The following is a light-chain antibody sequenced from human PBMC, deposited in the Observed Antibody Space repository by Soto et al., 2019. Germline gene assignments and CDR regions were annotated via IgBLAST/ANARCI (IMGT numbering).Light chain of an antibody. CDR1: SSNIGSHT. CDR3: SSHTSRSPYV. CDR2: SNT. J-gene: IGLJ1*01. Sequence: QSVLTQPPSASGAPGQTVTISCSGSSSNIGSHTVNWYQHLPGTAPKLLIYSNTQRPLGVPVRFSGSKSGTSASLAISGLQSEDEAEYYCSSHTSRSPYVFGTGTKVTVL. V-gene: IGLV1-44*01.